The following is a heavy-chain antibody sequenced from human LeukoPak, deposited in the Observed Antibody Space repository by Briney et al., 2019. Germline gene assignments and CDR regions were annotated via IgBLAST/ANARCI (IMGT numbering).Heavy chain of an antibody. Sequence: GGSLRLSCVVSGFTFSNAWMNWIRQAPGKGLEWVSYISSSGSTIYYADSVKGRFTISRDAKNSVYLQMNSLRAEDTAVYYCARNGILGIAAAVDVWGKGTTVTVSS. D-gene: IGHD6-13*01. CDR3: ARNGILGIAAAVDV. CDR2: ISSSGSTI. V-gene: IGHV3-11*04. CDR1: GFTFSNAW. J-gene: IGHJ6*04.